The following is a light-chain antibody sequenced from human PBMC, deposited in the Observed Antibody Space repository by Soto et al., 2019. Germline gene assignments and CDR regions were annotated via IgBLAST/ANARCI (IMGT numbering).Light chain of an antibody. CDR1: QSVSTY. V-gene: IGKV3-11*01. J-gene: IGKJ1*01. CDR2: DAF. CDR3: QQYGSSGT. Sequence: EIVLTQSPATLSLSPGERATLSCRASQSVSTYLAWYQQKPGQAPRLLIYDAFNRATGVPARFRGSGSGTDFTLTISGLEPEDFSVYYCQQYGSSGTFGQGTKVEIK.